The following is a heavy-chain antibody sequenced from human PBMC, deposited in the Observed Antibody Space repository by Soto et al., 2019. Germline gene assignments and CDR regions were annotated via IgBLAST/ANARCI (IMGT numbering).Heavy chain of an antibody. D-gene: IGHD3-22*01. V-gene: IGHV3-30-3*01. CDR3: ARGGQVYYYDSSGYYYFDY. CDR1: GFTFSSYA. CDR2: ISYDGSNK. Sequence: QVQLVESGGGVVQPGRSLRLSCAASGFTFSSYAMHWVRQAPGKGLEWVAVISYDGSNKYYADSVKGRFTISRDNSKSSVYRRRNSLGGEDTAVYYCARGGQVYYYDSSGYYYFDYWGQGTLVAVSS. J-gene: IGHJ4*02.